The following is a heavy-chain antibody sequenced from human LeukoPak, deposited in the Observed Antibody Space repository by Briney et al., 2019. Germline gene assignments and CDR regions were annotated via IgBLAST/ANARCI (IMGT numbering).Heavy chain of an antibody. J-gene: IGHJ6*03. D-gene: IGHD3-3*01. CDR1: GFTFSSSA. Sequence: GGSLRLSCAASGFTFSSSAMSWVRQAPGKGLEWVSGINWNDGSTGYADSVKGRFTISRDNAKNSLYLQMNSLRAEDTALYYCARGGITIFGVVSYMDVWGKGTTVTVSS. CDR3: ARGGITIFGVVSYMDV. CDR2: INWNDGST. V-gene: IGHV3-20*04.